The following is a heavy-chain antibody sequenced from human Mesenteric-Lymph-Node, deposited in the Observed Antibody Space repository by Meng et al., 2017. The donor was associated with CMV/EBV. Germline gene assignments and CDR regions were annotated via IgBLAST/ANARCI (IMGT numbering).Heavy chain of an antibody. CDR3: ARDSNDFWSGYRNWFDP. CDR2: ISSSSSYI. D-gene: IGHD3-3*01. CDR1: GFTFSSYS. V-gene: IGHV3-21*01. J-gene: IGHJ5*02. Sequence: GGSLRLSCAASGFTFSSYSMNWVRQAPGKGLEWVSSISSSSSYIYYADSVKGRFTISRDNAKNSLYLQMNSLRAEDTAVYYCARDSNDFWSGYRNWFDPWGQGTLVTVSS.